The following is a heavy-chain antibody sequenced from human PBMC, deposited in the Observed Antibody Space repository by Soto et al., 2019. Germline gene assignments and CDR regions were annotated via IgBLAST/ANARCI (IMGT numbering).Heavy chain of an antibody. CDR2: ISGSGGTT. D-gene: IGHD6-13*01. V-gene: IGHV3-23*01. CDR3: QQLVRTS. J-gene: IGHJ5*02. CDR1: GFPFIAYA. Sequence: GGSLRLSCASSGFPFIAYAMSWVRQAPGKGLEWVSAISGSGGTTYYADSVKGRFTISRDNSKNTLYLQMNSLRAEDTAVYYCQQLVRTSWGQGTLVTVSS.